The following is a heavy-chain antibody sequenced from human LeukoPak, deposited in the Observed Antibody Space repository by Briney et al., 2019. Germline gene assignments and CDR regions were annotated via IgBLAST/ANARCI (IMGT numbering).Heavy chain of an antibody. CDR1: GFTFRSYW. D-gene: IGHD3-10*01. CDR3: ARSRSYGSGSYSIWFDP. Sequence: PGGSLRLSCAASGFTFRSYWMSWVRQAPGKKPEWVANIKEDGSEKYYDDSVRGRFTISRDNAKNSLYLHMNSLRAEDTAVYYCARSRSYGSGSYSIWFDPWGQGTLVTVSS. V-gene: IGHV3-7*01. J-gene: IGHJ5*02. CDR2: IKEDGSEK.